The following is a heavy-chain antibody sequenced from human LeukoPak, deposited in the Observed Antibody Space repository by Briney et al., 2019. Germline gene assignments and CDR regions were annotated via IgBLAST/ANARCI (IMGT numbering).Heavy chain of an antibody. Sequence: PGGSLRLSCAASGFTFSTYWIHWVRHAPGKGLVWVSHINGDGSSTSYADSVKGRFAISRNNAKNTLYLQMNSLRAEDTAVYYCARTMTGAFFDYWGQGALVTVSS. V-gene: IGHV3-74*01. CDR1: GFTFSTYW. CDR2: INGDGSST. J-gene: IGHJ4*02. D-gene: IGHD3-9*01. CDR3: ARTMTGAFFDY.